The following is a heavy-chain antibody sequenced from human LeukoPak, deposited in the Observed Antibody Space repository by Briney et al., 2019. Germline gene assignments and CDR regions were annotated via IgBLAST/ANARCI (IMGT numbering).Heavy chain of an antibody. CDR1: GGTFSSYA. CDR3: ARRAAAGTNYYYGMDV. Sequence: SVKVSCKASGGTFSSYAISWVRQAPGQGLEWMGGIIPIFGTANYAQKFQGRVTITTDESTSTAYMELRSLRSDDTAVYYCARRAAAGTNYYYGMDVWGQGTTVTVSS. J-gene: IGHJ6*02. CDR2: IIPIFGTA. D-gene: IGHD6-13*01. V-gene: IGHV1-69*05.